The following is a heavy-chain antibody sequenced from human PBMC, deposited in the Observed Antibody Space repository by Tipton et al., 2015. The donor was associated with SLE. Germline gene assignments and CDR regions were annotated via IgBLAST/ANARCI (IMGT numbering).Heavy chain of an antibody. Sequence: SLRLSCAASGGIFSNYWMSWVRQAPGKGLEWVANIRPDGTEEFYVDSMKGRLIISRDNAKNSVYLQVNSLRVEDTAVYYCARDGLGGYFDCWGQGTPVTVSS. CDR1: GGIFSNYW. V-gene: IGHV3-7*01. CDR2: IRPDGTEE. CDR3: ARDGLGGYFDC. J-gene: IGHJ4*02. D-gene: IGHD1-26*01.